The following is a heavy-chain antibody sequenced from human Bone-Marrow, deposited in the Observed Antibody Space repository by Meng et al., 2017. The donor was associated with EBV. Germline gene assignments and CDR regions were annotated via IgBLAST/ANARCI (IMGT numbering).Heavy chain of an antibody. J-gene: IGHJ4*02. CDR3: ARGGHCVSTSCAHFDY. V-gene: IGHV1-18*01. Sequence: HVQPVQSGASVKPPEASAKSSCKAFDYICSSKGSGWWRQEPGQGLEWMGWISAYNGNTNYAQKLQGRVTMTTDTSKSKAYMELRSVSSDDTAVYFCARGGHCVSTSCAHFDYWGQGTLVTVSS. D-gene: IGHD2-2*03. CDR1: DYICSSKG. CDR2: ISAYNGNT.